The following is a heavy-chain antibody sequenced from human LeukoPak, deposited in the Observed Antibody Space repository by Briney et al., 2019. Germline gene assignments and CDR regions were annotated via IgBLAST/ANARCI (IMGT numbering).Heavy chain of an antibody. CDR1: GYTFTGYY. D-gene: IGHD6-6*01. V-gene: IGHV1-2*06. J-gene: IGHJ6*03. CDR3: AIGNMYSSSSQYYYYYMDV. CDR2: INPNSGGT. Sequence: GASVKVSCKASGYTFTGYYMHWVRQAPGQGLEWMGRINPNSGGTNYAQKFQGRVTMTRDTSISTAYMELRSLRSDDTAVYYCAIGNMYSSSSQYYYYYMDVWGKGTTVTVSS.